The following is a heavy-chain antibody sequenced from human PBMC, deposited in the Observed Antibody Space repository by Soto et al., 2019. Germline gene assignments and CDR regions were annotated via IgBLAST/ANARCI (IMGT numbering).Heavy chain of an antibody. CDR3: AKATATGGGAFDI. V-gene: IGHV3-23*01. J-gene: IGHJ3*02. CDR2: ILVDGRT. CDR1: GFLCSSGD. Sequence: GAALRLSFAASGFLCSSGDMGWVRLAPGKGLEWVSTILVDGRTFYVDSVKGRFTISRDSSKNTVYLQMNSLTAGDTALYYCAKATATGGGAFDICGQGTMVTVSS. D-gene: IGHD2-8*02.